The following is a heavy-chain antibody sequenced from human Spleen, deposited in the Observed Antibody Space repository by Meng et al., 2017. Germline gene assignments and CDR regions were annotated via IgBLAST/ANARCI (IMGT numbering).Heavy chain of an antibody. CDR1: GGSITSYY. CDR3: ARGFAAGYPDY. CDR2: IHYSGRT. J-gene: IGHJ4*02. V-gene: IGHV4-59*01. D-gene: IGHD3-9*01. Sequence: SETLSLTCTVSGGSITSYYWSWIRQPPGKGLEWIGYIHYSGRTNYNPSLKNRVTISLDTSKNQFSLKLSSVTAADTAVYYCARGFAAGYPDYWGQGTLVTVSS.